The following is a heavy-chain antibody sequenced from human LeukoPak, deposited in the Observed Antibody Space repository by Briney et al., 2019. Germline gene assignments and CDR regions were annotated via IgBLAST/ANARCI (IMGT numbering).Heavy chain of an antibody. CDR3: ARVGDHFHWYLDL. CDR1: RFSASLNY. V-gene: IGHV3-53*01. D-gene: IGHD3-3*02. Sequence: GGSLTLSCAASRFSASLNYMNWVRQAPGKGLEWVSILYSGSDTYYADSVKGRFTISRYSSKNMLFLHMNSLRAEDTAVYCARVGDHFHWYLDLWGRGTLVTVSS. J-gene: IGHJ2*01. CDR2: LYSGSDT.